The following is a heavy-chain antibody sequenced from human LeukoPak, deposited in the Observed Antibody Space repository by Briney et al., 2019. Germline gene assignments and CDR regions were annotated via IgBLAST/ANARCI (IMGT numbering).Heavy chain of an antibody. Sequence: GGSLRLSCAASGFTFRNYWMHWVRQAPGNGLVWVSCINNDRSSTDYADSVKGRFTISRDNAKNTLYLQMNSLRAEDTAAYYCARPDLMRELRFDPWGQGTLVTVSS. J-gene: IGHJ5*02. CDR3: ARPDLMRELRFDP. V-gene: IGHV3-74*01. D-gene: IGHD1-7*01. CDR2: INNDRSST. CDR1: GFTFRNYW.